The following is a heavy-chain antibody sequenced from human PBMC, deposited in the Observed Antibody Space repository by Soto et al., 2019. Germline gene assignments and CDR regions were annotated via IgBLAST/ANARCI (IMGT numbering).Heavy chain of an antibody. CDR1: GYTFTSYD. D-gene: IGHD3-3*01. J-gene: IGHJ6*03. Sequence: ASVKVSCKASGYTFTSYDINWVRQATGQGLEWMGWMNPNSGNTGYAQKFQGRVTMTRNTSMSTAYMELSSLRSEDTAVYYCAREYYDFWSGYYRDLDYYYYYMDVWGKGTTVTVSS. V-gene: IGHV1-8*01. CDR2: MNPNSGNT. CDR3: AREYYDFWSGYYRDLDYYYYYMDV.